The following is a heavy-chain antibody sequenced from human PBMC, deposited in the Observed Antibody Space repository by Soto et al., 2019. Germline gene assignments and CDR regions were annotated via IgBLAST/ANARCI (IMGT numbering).Heavy chain of an antibody. V-gene: IGHV1-3*01. Sequence: QVQLVQSGAEVKKPGASVKVSCRASGFTFTLYSMHWVRQAPGQRLEWMGWINGGSGKTKYSKKFQGRVTIARDTSASTVYMEVSSLRSEDTAVYYCARYSGNYQDAFDIWGQGTMVTVSS. CDR1: GFTFTLYS. J-gene: IGHJ3*02. CDR2: INGGSGKT. D-gene: IGHD1-26*01. CDR3: ARYSGNYQDAFDI.